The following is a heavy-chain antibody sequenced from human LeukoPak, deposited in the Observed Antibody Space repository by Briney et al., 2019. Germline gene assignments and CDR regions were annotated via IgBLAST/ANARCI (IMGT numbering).Heavy chain of an antibody. CDR3: AKDRGSYSTTADS. V-gene: IGHV3-33*06. CDR1: GFTFSEYG. D-gene: IGHD1-26*01. J-gene: IGHJ5*01. CDR2: IWYDGTNK. Sequence: GRSLRLSCAASGFTFSEYGIHWVRQAPGKGLEWVAVIWYDGTNKYYGDSVKGRFTISRDNSKNTLYLQMNSLRAEDTAVYYCAKDRGSYSTTADSWGQGTLVTVSS.